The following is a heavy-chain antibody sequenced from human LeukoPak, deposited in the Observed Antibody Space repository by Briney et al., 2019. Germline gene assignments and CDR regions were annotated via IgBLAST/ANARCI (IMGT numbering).Heavy chain of an antibody. CDR3: ARDRYGSGSYYNGWFDP. CDR1: GGSISSSNW. Sequence: SGTLSLTCAVSGGSISSSNWWSWVRQPPGKGLEWIGEIYHSGSTNYNPSLKSRVTISVDKSKNQFSLKLSSVTAADTAVYYCARDRYGSGSYYNGWFDPWGQGTLVTVSS. D-gene: IGHD3-10*01. V-gene: IGHV4-4*02. CDR2: IYHSGST. J-gene: IGHJ5*02.